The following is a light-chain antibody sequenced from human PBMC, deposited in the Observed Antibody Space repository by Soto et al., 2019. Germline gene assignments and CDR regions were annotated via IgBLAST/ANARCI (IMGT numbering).Light chain of an antibody. CDR2: GAS. V-gene: IGKV3-20*01. J-gene: IGKJ1*01. CDR3: QQYGNSPWT. Sequence: EIVLTQSPGTLSLSPGERATLSCRASQSVSSSYLVWYQQKPDQAPRLLIYGASSRATGIPDRFSGSGSGTDFTLTISRLEPEDFAVYYCQQYGNSPWTFGQGTKVDIK. CDR1: QSVSSSY.